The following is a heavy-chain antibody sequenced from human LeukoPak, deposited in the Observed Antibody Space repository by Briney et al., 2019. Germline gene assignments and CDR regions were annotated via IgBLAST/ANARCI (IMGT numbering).Heavy chain of an antibody. CDR2: IIPMLDIA. V-gene: IGHV1-69*02. J-gene: IGHJ3*02. D-gene: IGHD2-2*02. CDR3: ASPRDCSTTSCYNDDAFDI. Sequence: AASVKVSCKASGGTFRSYTIVWVRQAPGQGLEWMGRIIPMLDIANYAQKFQGRVTIIADESTSTAYMELSSLRSEDTAVYYCASPRDCSTTSCYNDDAFDIWGQGTMVTVSS. CDR1: GGTFRSYT.